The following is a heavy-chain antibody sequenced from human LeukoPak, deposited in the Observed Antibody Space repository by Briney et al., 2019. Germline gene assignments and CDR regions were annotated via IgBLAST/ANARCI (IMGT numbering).Heavy chain of an antibody. CDR3: ARDRGGTGDFDY. D-gene: IGHD1-1*01. Sequence: ASVKVSCKASGYSFTSYAMHWVRRAPGQRLEWMGWINAGNGDTKYSQKFQGRVTIARDTSASIAYMELSSLRSEDTAVYYCARDRGGTGDFDYWGRGTLVTVSS. CDR1: GYSFTSYA. J-gene: IGHJ4*02. CDR2: INAGNGDT. V-gene: IGHV1-3*01.